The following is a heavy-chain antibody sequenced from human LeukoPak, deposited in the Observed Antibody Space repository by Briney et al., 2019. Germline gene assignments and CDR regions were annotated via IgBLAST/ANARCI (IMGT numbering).Heavy chain of an antibody. CDR2: ITGSTSFT. D-gene: IGHD1-26*01. V-gene: IGHV3-11*05. CDR1: GFTFSDYY. J-gene: IGHJ4*02. CDR3: ARVSESYVFDY. Sequence: GGSLRLSCAASGFTFSDYYMSWIRQAPGKGLEWVSSITGSTSFTNYADSVKGRFTISSDNAKNSLYLQINSLKAEDTAVYYCARVSESYVFDYWGQGALVTVSS.